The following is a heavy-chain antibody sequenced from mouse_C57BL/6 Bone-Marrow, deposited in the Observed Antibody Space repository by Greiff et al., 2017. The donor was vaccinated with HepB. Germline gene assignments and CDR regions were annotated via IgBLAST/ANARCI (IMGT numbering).Heavy chain of an antibody. CDR2: SRNKANDYTT. CDR1: GFTFSDFY. V-gene: IGHV7-1*01. D-gene: IGHD1-1*01. J-gene: IGHJ1*03. CDR3: ARDALYYYGSSHWYFDV. Sequence: EVQGVESGGGLVQSGRSLRLSCATSGFTFSDFYMEWVRHAPGKGLEWIAASRNKANDYTTEYSASVKGRFIVSRDTSQSILYLQMNALRAEDTAIYYCARDALYYYGSSHWYFDVWGTGTTVTVSS.